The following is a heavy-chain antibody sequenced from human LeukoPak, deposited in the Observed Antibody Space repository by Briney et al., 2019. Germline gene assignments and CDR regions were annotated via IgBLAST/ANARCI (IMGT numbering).Heavy chain of an antibody. CDR3: ARLWRGSSSGWALGY. CDR2: ISYSGNT. V-gene: IGHV4-59*08. D-gene: IGHD6-19*01. CDR1: GGSISGYY. J-gene: IGHJ4*02. Sequence: PSETLSLTCTVSGGSISGYYWSWIRQPPGKGLEWIGHISYSGNTNYNPSLKSRVTISVDTSKNQFSLRLSSVPAADTAVYYCARLWRGSSSGWALGYWGQGTLVTVSS.